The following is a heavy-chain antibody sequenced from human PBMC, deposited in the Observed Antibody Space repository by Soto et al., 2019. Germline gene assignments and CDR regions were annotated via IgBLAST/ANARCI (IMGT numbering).Heavy chain of an antibody. D-gene: IGHD6-19*01. CDR2: IGSSSVTI. V-gene: IGHV3-48*01. CDR3: ARVPSSGWTYFFDY. CDR1: GFTLSNYV. J-gene: IGHJ4*02. Sequence: PGGPLRLSCAASGFTLSNYVMNWVRQAPGKGLEWISCIGSSSVTIFHADSVKGRFTISRDSAKNSLYLQMNSLRAEDTAMYYCARVPSSGWTYFFDYWGLGTLVTVSS.